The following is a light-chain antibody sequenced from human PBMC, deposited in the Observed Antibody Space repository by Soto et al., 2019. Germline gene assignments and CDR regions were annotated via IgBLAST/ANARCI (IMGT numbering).Light chain of an antibody. CDR1: QSISTY. Sequence: DIRLTQSLSSLSASVGDRVTISCRASQSISTYLMWYHQKPGKAPNLLIYGASGLQNGVPSRFAGSGSGTEFTLTITGLQPEDFGTYYCQQSSITPRSFGQGTKVEI. J-gene: IGKJ1*01. V-gene: IGKV1-39*01. CDR2: GAS. CDR3: QQSSITPRS.